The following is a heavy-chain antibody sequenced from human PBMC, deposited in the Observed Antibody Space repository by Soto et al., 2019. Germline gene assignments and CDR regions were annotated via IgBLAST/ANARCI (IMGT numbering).Heavy chain of an antibody. Sequence: QVQLVQSGAEVKKPGASVKVSCKVSGYTLTELSMHWVRQAPGKGLEWMGVFDSEDGETIYAQKFQGRVTMTEDISTDTAYMELSSLRSEDTAVYYCAIDESSGWYQAYWGQGTLVTVSS. CDR2: FDSEDGET. V-gene: IGHV1-24*01. D-gene: IGHD6-19*01. J-gene: IGHJ4*02. CDR3: AIDESSGWYQAY. CDR1: GYTLTELS.